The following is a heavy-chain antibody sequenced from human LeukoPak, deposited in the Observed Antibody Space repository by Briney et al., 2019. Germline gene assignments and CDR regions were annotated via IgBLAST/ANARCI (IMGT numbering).Heavy chain of an antibody. CDR2: INHSGST. CDR1: GGSSSSYY. Sequence: SETLSLTCAVYGGSSSSYYWSWIRQPPGKGLEWIGEINHSGSTNYYPSLKSRVTISVDTSKNQFSLKLSSVTAADTAVYYCARGDRKQQLANYYYYGMDVWGQGTTVTVSS. CDR3: ARGDRKQQLANYYYYGMDV. J-gene: IGHJ6*02. D-gene: IGHD6-13*01. V-gene: IGHV4-34*01.